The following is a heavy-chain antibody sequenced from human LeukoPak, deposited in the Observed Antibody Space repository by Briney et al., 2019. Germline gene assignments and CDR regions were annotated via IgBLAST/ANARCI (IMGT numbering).Heavy chain of an antibody. CDR2: IKQDGSEK. Sequence: GGSLRLSCAASGFTFSSYWVSWVRQAPGKGLEWVANIKQDGSEKYYVDSVKGRFTIARDNAKHSLYLQMNSLRAEDTAVYYCARGAGSSWYRAYYFDYWGQGTLVTVSS. CDR1: GFTFSSYW. D-gene: IGHD6-13*01. CDR3: ARGAGSSWYRAYYFDY. V-gene: IGHV3-7*01. J-gene: IGHJ4*02.